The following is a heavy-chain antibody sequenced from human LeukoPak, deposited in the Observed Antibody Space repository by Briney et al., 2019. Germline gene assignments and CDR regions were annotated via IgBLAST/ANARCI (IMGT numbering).Heavy chain of an antibody. D-gene: IGHD6-19*01. CDR1: GFTFDDYG. CDR2: INWNGGST. Sequence: GGSLRLSCAASGFTFDDYGMSWVRQAPGKGLEWVSGINWNGGSTGYADSVKGRFTISRDNSKNTLYLQMNSLRAEDTAVYYCAKGWYGQFDYWGQGTLVTVSS. J-gene: IGHJ4*02. V-gene: IGHV3-20*04. CDR3: AKGWYGQFDY.